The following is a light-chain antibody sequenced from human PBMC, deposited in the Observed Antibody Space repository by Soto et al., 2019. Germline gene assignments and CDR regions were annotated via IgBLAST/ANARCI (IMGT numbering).Light chain of an antibody. CDR1: SSNIGAGYD. CDR2: DNN. J-gene: IGLJ1*01. V-gene: IGLV1-40*01. Sequence: QSVLTQPPSVSGAPGKRVTISCTGSSSNIGAGYDVHWYQQLPGTAPKLLIYDNNNRPSGVPDRFSGSKSGTSASLAITGLLAEDEADYDCQSYVRSLSGYVFGTGTKVTVL. CDR3: QSYVRSLSGYV.